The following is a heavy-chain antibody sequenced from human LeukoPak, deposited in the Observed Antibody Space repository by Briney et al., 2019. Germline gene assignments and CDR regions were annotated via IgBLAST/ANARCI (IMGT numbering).Heavy chain of an antibody. V-gene: IGHV5-51*01. CDR1: GYSFTSYW. CDR3: ARMGGIRWVTTVPLPTSSLRNTDYYYGMDV. Sequence: GESLKISCKGSGYSFTSYWIGWARQMPGKGLEWMGIIYPGDSDTRYSPSFQGQVTISADKSISTAYLQWSSLKASDTAMYYCARMGGIRWVTTVPLPTSSLRNTDYYYGMDVWGQGTTVTVSS. D-gene: IGHD2-21*02. J-gene: IGHJ6*02. CDR2: IYPGDSDT.